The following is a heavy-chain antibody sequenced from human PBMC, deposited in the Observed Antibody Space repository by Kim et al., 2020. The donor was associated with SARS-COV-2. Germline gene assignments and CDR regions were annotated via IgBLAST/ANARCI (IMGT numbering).Heavy chain of an antibody. J-gene: IGHJ4*02. CDR2: IYAGDSDT. CDR3: ARHNGYAYDY. D-gene: IGHD1-1*01. V-gene: IGHV5-51*01. CDR1: GYSFTNYW. Sequence: GASLKISRKASGYSFTNYWIGWVRQMPGKGLEWMGSIYAGDSDTRYSPSFQGQVTMSADKSTSIAYMQWSRLKASDTAIYYCARHNGYAYDYWGQGTLVTVSP.